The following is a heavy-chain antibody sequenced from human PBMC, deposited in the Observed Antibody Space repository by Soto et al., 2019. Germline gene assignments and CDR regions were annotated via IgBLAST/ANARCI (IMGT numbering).Heavy chain of an antibody. CDR1: GFTFTSSA. J-gene: IGHJ6*03. CDR2: IVVGSGNT. V-gene: IGHV1-58*02. D-gene: IGHD5-12*01. CDR3: AADSKGTRYGGYVPDGWVSYYYYYMDV. Sequence: GASVKVSCKASGFTFTSSAMQWVRQARGQRLEWIGWIVVGSGNTNYAQKFQERVTITRDMSTSTAYMELSSLRSEDTAVYYCAADSKGTRYGGYVPDGWVSYYYYYMDVWGKGTTVTVSS.